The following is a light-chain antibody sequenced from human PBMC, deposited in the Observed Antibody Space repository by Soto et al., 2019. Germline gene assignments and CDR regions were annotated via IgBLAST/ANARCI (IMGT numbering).Light chain of an antibody. J-gene: IGLJ1*01. CDR3: SSYTSSSTFYV. V-gene: IGLV2-14*01. CDR1: SSDVGGYNY. Sequence: QSALTQPASVSGSPGQSITISCTGTSSDVGGYNYVSWYQQHPGKAPKLMIYDVSNRPSGVPNRFSGSKSGNTASLTISGLQAEDEADYYCSSYTSSSTFYVFGTGTKVT. CDR2: DVS.